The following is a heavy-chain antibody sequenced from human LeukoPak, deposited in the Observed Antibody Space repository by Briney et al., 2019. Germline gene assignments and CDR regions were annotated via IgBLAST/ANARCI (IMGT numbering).Heavy chain of an antibody. V-gene: IGHV3-49*04. Sequence: PGRSLRLSCTGSGFAFADYAMSWVRQAPGMGLEWIGFIRSKTFGGTTEYAASVKGGCTISRDDSRSIAYLQMNTLKTEDTAVYYCTGHLSISNYGLRWGQGTLVTVSS. CDR2: IRSKTFGGTT. D-gene: IGHD3-10*01. CDR3: TGHLSISNYGLR. CDR1: GFAFADYA. J-gene: IGHJ4*02.